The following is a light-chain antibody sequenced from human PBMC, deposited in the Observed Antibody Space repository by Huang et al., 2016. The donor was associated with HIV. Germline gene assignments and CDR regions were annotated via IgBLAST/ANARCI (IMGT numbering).Light chain of an antibody. CDR3: QQYNRFYT. Sequence: DIQMTQSPSTLSASVGDRVSITCRASQSIGNWLAWYQQKPGKAPKLLIYTASTLQRGVPSRFSGSGSETEFTLTISSLQPDDFATYYCQQYNRFYTFGQGTKV. CDR1: QSIGNW. CDR2: TAS. J-gene: IGKJ2*01. V-gene: IGKV1-5*03.